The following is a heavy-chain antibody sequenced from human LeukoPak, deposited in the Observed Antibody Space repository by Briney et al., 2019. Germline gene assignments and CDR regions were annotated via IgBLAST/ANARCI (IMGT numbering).Heavy chain of an antibody. D-gene: IGHD3-22*01. CDR2: ISGSGGST. CDR1: EFTFSSQA. CDR3: AKMFHYYDSSGYWDYYYGMDV. J-gene: IGHJ6*02. Sequence: GGSLRLSCAASEFTFSSQAMSWVRQAPGKGLEWVSTISGSGGSTYYADSVKGRLTISRDNSKNTLYLQMNSLRAEDTAVYYCAKMFHYYDSSGYWDYYYGMDVWGQGTTATVSS. V-gene: IGHV3-23*01.